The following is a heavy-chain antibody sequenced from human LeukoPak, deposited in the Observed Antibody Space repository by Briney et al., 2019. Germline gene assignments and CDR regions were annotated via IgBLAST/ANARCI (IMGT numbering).Heavy chain of an antibody. Sequence: SETLSLTCTVSGGSISSSSYYWSWVRQPPGKGLEWIGYIFYTGSTNYNPSLKSRLTISVDTSKNQFSLKLSSVTAADTAVYYCARGGGGDGSYSGHFDYWGQGTLVTVSS. J-gene: IGHJ4*02. V-gene: IGHV4-61*01. CDR3: ARGGGGDGSYSGHFDY. CDR2: IFYTGST. CDR1: GGSISSSSYY. D-gene: IGHD1-26*01.